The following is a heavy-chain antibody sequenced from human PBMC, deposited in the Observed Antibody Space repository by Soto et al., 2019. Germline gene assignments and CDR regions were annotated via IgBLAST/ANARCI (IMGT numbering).Heavy chain of an antibody. J-gene: IGHJ6*02. V-gene: IGHV1-69*05. D-gene: IGHD1-1*01. Sequence: QVQLVQSGAEVKKPGSSVKVSCKASGGTFSSYAISWVRQAPGQGLEWMGWIIPIFGTANYAQKFQGRVTITTDESTSTAYMELSSLRSEDTAVYYCARIQGSHKWNDGEEYYYYGMDVWGQGTTVTVSS. CDR3: ARIQGSHKWNDGEEYYYYGMDV. CDR2: IIPIFGTA. CDR1: GGTFSSYA.